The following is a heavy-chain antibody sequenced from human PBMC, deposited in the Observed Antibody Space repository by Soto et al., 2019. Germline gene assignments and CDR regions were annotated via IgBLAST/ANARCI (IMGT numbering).Heavy chain of an antibody. CDR1: GFTFSDYY. J-gene: IGHJ4*02. D-gene: IGHD2-2*01. CDR3: ARENGKQGYCSTTSCPFDY. CDR2: ISTSGATI. V-gene: IGHV3-11*01. Sequence: QAQLVESGGGLVKPGGSQRLSCAASGFTFSDYYMSWIRQAPGKGPEWVSYISTSGATIYYADSVKGRFAISRDNAKNSLYLQMNSLRAEDTAVYYCARENGKQGYCSTTSCPFDYWGQGSLVTVSS.